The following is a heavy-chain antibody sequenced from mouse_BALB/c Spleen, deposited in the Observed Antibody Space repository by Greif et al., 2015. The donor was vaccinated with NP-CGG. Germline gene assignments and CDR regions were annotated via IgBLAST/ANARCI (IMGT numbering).Heavy chain of an antibody. CDR3: TSGGYYSFAY. Sequence: QVQLQQPGAELVRPGASVKLSCKASGYTFTSYWINWVKQRPGQGLEWIGNIYPSDSYTNYNQKFKDKATLTVDKSSSTAYMQLSSPTSEDSAVYYCTSGGYYSFAYWGQGTLVTVSA. CDR1: GYTFTSYW. CDR2: IYPSDSYT. J-gene: IGHJ3*01. D-gene: IGHD2-3*01. V-gene: IGHV1-69*02.